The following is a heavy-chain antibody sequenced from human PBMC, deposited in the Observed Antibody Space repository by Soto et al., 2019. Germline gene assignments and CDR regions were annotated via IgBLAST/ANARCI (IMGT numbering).Heavy chain of an antibody. CDR2: IYNIGST. Sequence: QVQLQESGPGLVEPSQTLSLTCTVSGGSISSSGECWSCIRQSPGKGLECVGHIYNIGSTYSNPSLRSRATISVDTSKNRFSLKLSSVAATDTAVYYCAGVPSADKVDSWGQGTLVTVSS. D-gene: IGHD3-3*01. CDR3: AGVPSADKVDS. CDR1: GGSISSSGEC. J-gene: IGHJ4*02. V-gene: IGHV4-30-4*01.